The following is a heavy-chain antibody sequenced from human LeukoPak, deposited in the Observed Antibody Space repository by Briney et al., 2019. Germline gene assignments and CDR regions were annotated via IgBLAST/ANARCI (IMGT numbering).Heavy chain of an antibody. Sequence: ASVKVSCKASGYTFTSYGISWVRQAPGQGLEWMGWISAYNGNTNYAQKLRGRVTMTTDTSTSTAYMELRSLRSDDTAVYYCARVENDYGDSDYFDYWGQGTLVTVSS. J-gene: IGHJ4*02. D-gene: IGHD4-17*01. CDR3: ARVENDYGDSDYFDY. CDR2: ISAYNGNT. V-gene: IGHV1-18*01. CDR1: GYTFTSYG.